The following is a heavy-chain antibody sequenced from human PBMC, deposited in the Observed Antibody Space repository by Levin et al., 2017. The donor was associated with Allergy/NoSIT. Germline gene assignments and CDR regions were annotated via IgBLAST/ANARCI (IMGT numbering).Heavy chain of an antibody. J-gene: IGHJ4*02. CDR2: IYYSGST. CDR3: ARHPRYSGSPAGVDY. V-gene: IGHV4-39*01. D-gene: IGHD1-26*01. Sequence: SQTLSLTCTVSGGSISTSHYYWGWIRQPPGKVLEWIGTIYYSGSTYYNPSLKSRVTISVDTSKNQFSLKLSSVTAADTAVYYCARHPRYSGSPAGVDYWGQGTLVTVSS. CDR1: GGSISTSHYY.